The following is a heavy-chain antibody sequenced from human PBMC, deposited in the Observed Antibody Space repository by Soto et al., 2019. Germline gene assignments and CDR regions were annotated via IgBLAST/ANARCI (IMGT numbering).Heavy chain of an antibody. J-gene: IGHJ4*02. CDR2: ISGHNGNT. CDR1: GYTFTNHG. V-gene: IGHV1-18*01. CDR3: ARDLYPLAYYFDY. Sequence: QVQLVQSGAEVKKPGASVKVSCKASGYTFTNHGISWVRQAPGQGLDWLGWISGHNGNTKYAQSLQGRVTMTTDTSTSTAYMELRSLKSDDTAVYYCARDLYPLAYYFDYWGQGTLVTVSS.